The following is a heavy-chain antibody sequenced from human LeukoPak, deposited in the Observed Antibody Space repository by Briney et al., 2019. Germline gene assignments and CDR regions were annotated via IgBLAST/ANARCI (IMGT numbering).Heavy chain of an antibody. CDR3: ARDRSSYYLDY. V-gene: IGHV3-48*01. Sequence: GGSLRLSCVASGFSITSYSMNWVRQAPGKGLEWLSYISSVGSPIYYADSVKGQFTISRDIAKNSLFLQMNSLRPEDTAVYYCARDRSSYYLDYWGQGTLVTVSS. CDR1: GFSITSYS. CDR2: ISSVGSPI. D-gene: IGHD6-13*01. J-gene: IGHJ4*02.